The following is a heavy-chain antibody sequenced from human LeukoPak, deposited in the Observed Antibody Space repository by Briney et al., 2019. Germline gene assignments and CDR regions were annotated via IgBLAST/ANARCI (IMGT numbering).Heavy chain of an antibody. D-gene: IGHD6-6*01. J-gene: IGHJ6*02. CDR3: ARPGVTSSSDPSGMDV. CDR2: IYYSGST. Sequence: SETLSLTCTVSGGSISSYYWSWIRQPPGKGLEWIGYIYYSGSTNYNPSLKSRVTISVDTSKNQFSLKLSSVTAADTAVYYCARPGVTSSSDPSGMDVRGQGTTVTVSS. CDR1: GGSISSYY. V-gene: IGHV4-59*08.